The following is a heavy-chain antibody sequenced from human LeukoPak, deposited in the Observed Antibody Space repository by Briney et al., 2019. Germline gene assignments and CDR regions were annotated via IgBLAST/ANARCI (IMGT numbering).Heavy chain of an antibody. Sequence: GGSLRLSCAASGFTFSNYWIHWVRQAPGKGLVWVSRINSDGSSTNYADSVKGRFTISRDNAKNTLYLQMNSLRAEDTAVYYCARDLLATSYYYYYMDVWGKGTTVTVSS. D-gene: IGHD5-12*01. J-gene: IGHJ6*03. CDR2: INSDGSST. CDR3: ARDLLATSYYYYYMDV. V-gene: IGHV3-74*01. CDR1: GFTFSNYW.